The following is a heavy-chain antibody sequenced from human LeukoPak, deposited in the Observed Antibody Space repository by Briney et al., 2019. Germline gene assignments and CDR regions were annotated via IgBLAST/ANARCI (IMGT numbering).Heavy chain of an antibody. CDR1: GFTFDDYT. CDR2: ISWDGGST. Sequence: GGSLRLSCAASGFTFDDYTMHWVRQAPGKGLEWVSLISWDGGSTYYADSVKGRFTISRDNSKSSLYLQMNSLRTEDTALYYCATYNYYYGMDVWGQGTTVTVSS. J-gene: IGHJ6*02. CDR3: ATYNYYYGMDV. V-gene: IGHV3-43*01.